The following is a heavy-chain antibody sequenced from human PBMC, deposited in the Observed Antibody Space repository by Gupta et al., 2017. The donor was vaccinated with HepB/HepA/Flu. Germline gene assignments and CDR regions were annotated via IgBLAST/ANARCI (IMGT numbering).Heavy chain of an antibody. CDR3: ARELGQDRDYYGMDV. V-gene: IGHV3-13*01. CDR2: IGTAGDT. Sequence: EVQLVESGGGLVQPGGSLRLSCAASGFTFSSYDMHWVRQATGKGLEWVSAIGTAGDTYYPGSVKGRFTISRENAKNSVYLQMNSLRAGETAVYYCARELGQDRDYYGMDVWGQGTTVTVSS. D-gene: IGHD6-6*01. J-gene: IGHJ6*02. CDR1: GFTFSSYD.